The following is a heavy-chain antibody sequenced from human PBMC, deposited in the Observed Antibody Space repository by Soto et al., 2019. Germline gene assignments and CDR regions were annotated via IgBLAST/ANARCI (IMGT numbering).Heavy chain of an antibody. CDR2: ISSSGSTI. V-gene: IGHV3-11*01. D-gene: IGHD3-3*01. J-gene: IGHJ6*02. CDR1: AFTFSDYC. CDR3: ARDHVDTIFGVYGGMDV. Sequence: PGGSLRLSCAASAFTFSDYCMSWIRQAPGKGLEWVSYISSSGSTIYYTDSVKGRFTISRDNAKNSLYLQMNSLRAEDTAVYYCARDHVDTIFGVYGGMDVWRQGTTVTVS.